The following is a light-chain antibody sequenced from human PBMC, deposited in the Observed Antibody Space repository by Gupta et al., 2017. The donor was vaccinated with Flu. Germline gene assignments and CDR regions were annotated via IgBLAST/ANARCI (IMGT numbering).Light chain of an antibody. V-gene: IGLV2-18*02. Sequence: QSALTQPPSVSGSPGQSVTISSTGTSSDIGTYNRVSWYQQPPGTAPKLMIYEVSNRPSGVPDRFSASKSGNTASLTISGLQGEDEADYYCSSYTSSYTYVFGTGTKVTVL. CDR1: SSDIGTYNR. CDR3: SSYTSSYTYV. J-gene: IGLJ1*01. CDR2: EVS.